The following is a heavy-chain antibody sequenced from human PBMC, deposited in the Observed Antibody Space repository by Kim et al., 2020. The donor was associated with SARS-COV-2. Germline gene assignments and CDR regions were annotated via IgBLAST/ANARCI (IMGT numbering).Heavy chain of an antibody. CDR3: ARHMDVTMVRGVIIKSYYGMDV. V-gene: IGHV5-10-1*01. Sequence: GESLKISCKGSGYSFTSYWISWVRQMPGKGLEWMGRIDPSDSYTNYSPSFQGHVTISADKSISTAYLQWSSLKASDTAMYYCARHMDVTMVRGVIIKSYYGMDVWGQGTTVTVSS. J-gene: IGHJ6*01. D-gene: IGHD3-10*01. CDR2: IDPSDSYT. CDR1: GYSFTSYW.